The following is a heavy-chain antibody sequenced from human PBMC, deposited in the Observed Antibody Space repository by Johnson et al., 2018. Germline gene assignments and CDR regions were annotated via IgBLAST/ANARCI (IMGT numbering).Heavy chain of an antibody. CDR1: GASITSHY. CDR3: ARDSGTSRGFDY. V-gene: IGHV4-4*07. Sequence: QVQLVQSGPGLAKTSETLSVTCTVSGASITSHYWNWIRQPAGKAMEWIGHIFDSGSTNYNPSLVSRVTMSLDMSKNQFSLKLNSVTAADSAVYYCARDSGTSRGFDYWGQGLLVTVTS. D-gene: IGHD1-26*01. CDR2: IFDSGST. J-gene: IGHJ4*02.